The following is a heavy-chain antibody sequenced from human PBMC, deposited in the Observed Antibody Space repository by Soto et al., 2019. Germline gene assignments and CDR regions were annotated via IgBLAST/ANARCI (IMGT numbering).Heavy chain of an antibody. CDR3: VKARYVSQRGYFDY. J-gene: IGHJ4*02. D-gene: IGHD3-16*01. Sequence: EVQLLDSGGGLVQPGGSLRLSCAASGFSFNSGDAMRWVRQAPGKGLEWVSTIDGSGSGTFYADSVKGRFTIPRDNSKNTIWLQMNSLGADDTATYFCVKARYVSQRGYFDYWGQGTLVTVSS. CDR1: GFSFNSGDA. V-gene: IGHV3-23*05. CDR2: IDGSGSGT.